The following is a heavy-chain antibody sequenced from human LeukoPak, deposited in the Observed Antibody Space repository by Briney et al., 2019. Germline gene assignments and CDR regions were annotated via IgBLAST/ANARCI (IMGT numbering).Heavy chain of an antibody. CDR3: ATGGPDKAGVFVM. D-gene: IGHD3-16*01. CDR2: INWDGGRT. V-gene: IGHV3-20*04. Sequence: GASLRLSCAASGLTSDHFDDYVISWVRQAPGKGLEWVSGINWDGGRTCYGDYVRSRFSISRDNVKNFLYLHMNSLKADDTALYFCATGGPDKAGVFVMWGAGTMVTVSS. J-gene: IGHJ3*02. CDR1: GLTSDHFDDYV.